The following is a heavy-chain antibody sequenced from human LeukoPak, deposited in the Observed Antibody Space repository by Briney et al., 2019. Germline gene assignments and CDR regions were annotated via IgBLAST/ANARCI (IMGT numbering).Heavy chain of an antibody. Sequence: GGSLRLSCAASGFTFSSYAMSWVRQAPGKGLEWVSAISGSGGSTYYADSVKGRFTISRDNSKNTLYVQMNSLRAEDTAVYYCAQSVGSGSPAPDYWGQGTLVTVSS. D-gene: IGHD3-10*01. CDR2: ISGSGGST. V-gene: IGHV3-23*01. CDR1: GFTFSSYA. J-gene: IGHJ4*02. CDR3: AQSVGSGSPAPDY.